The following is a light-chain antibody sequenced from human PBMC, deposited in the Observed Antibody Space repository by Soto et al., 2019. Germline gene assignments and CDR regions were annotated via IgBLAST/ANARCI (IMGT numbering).Light chain of an antibody. Sequence: DIQMTQSPSTLSASVGDRVTITCRASQSISGWLAWYQQKPGKAPKLLIYDASSLESGVPSRFRGSGSGTEFTLTITSLQPDDFATYYCQQYNSYPWTFCQGTKVEIK. CDR1: QSISGW. V-gene: IGKV1-5*01. CDR2: DAS. CDR3: QQYNSYPWT. J-gene: IGKJ1*01.